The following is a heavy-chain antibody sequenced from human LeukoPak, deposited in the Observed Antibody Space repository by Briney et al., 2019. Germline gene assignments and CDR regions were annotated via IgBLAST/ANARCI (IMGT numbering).Heavy chain of an antibody. D-gene: IGHD2/OR15-2a*01. CDR3: ARSEPPSVLSYYYYYGMDV. V-gene: IGHV4-59*01. Sequence: PSETLSLTCTVSGGSISSYYRSWIRQPPGKGLEWIGYIYYSGSTNYNPSLKSRVTTSVDTSKNQFSLKLSSVTAADTAVYYCARSEPPSVLSYYYYYGMDVWGQGTTVTVSS. CDR2: IYYSGST. CDR1: GGSISSYY. J-gene: IGHJ6*02.